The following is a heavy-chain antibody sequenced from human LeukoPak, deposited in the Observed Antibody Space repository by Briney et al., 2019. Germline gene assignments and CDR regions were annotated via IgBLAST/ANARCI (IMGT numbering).Heavy chain of an antibody. D-gene: IGHD3-10*01. CDR1: GGSVTSGGYY. V-gene: IGHV4-31*03. J-gene: IGHJ4*02. CDR3: ARALWFGELGD. Sequence: SETLSLTRTVSGGSVTSGGYYWSWIRQHPVKGLEWIGYIYYTGSTYYNPSLKSRVAISVDTSKNQFSLKLSSVTAADTAVYYCARALWFGELGDWGQGALVTVSS. CDR2: IYYTGST.